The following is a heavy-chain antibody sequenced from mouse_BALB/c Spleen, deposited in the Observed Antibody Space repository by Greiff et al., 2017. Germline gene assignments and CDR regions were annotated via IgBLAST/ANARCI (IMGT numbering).Heavy chain of an antibody. CDR1: GFSLTSYG. J-gene: IGHJ4*01. D-gene: IGHD2-3*01. CDR2: IWAGGST. CDR3: ARDSMVTTNYAMDY. V-gene: IGHV2-9*02. Sequence: VKLVKSGPGLVAPSQSLSITCTVSGFSLTSYGVHWVRQPPGKGLEWLGVIWAGGSTNYNSALMSRLSISKDNSKSQVFLKMNSLQTDDTAMYYCARDSMVTTNYAMDYWGQGTSVTVSS.